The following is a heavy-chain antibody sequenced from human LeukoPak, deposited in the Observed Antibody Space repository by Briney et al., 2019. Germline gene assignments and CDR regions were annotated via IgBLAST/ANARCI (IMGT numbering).Heavy chain of an antibody. Sequence: GGSLRLSCAASGFTFSNYVMNWARQAPGKGLEWVSSITGSGGTTNYADSVKGRFTISRDNSKNTLYLQMNSLRAEDTAIYYCAKDGPDWGSYFDCWGQGTLVTVSS. D-gene: IGHD7-27*01. J-gene: IGHJ4*02. CDR2: ITGSGGTT. CDR3: AKDGPDWGSYFDC. CDR1: GFTFSNYV. V-gene: IGHV3-23*01.